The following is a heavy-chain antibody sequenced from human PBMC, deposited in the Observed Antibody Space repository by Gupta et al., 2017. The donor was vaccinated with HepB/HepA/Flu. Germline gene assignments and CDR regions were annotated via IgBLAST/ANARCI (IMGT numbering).Heavy chain of an antibody. J-gene: IGHJ6*02. CDR1: GFTFSSYG. Sequence: QVQLVESGGGVVQPGRSLRLSCAASGFTFSSYGIHWVRQAPGKGLEWVAVISYDGSNKYYADSVKGRFTISRDNSKDTLYLQMNSLRAEDTAVYYCVSTSYRYDTRRGMDVWGQGTTVTVSS. D-gene: IGHD3-16*02. CDR3: VSTSYRYDTRRGMDV. CDR2: ISYDGSNK. V-gene: IGHV3-30*03.